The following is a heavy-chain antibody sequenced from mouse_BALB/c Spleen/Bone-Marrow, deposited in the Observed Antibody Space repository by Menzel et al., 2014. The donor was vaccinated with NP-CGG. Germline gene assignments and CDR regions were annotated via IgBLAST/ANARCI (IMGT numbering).Heavy chain of an antibody. CDR1: GFTFXSYA. V-gene: IGHV5-6-5*01. CDR3: ARGREVRRGAWFAY. Sequence: EVQLQESGGGLVKPGGSLKLSCAASGFTFXSYAMSWVRQTPEKRLEWVASISSGGSTYYPDSVKGRFTISRDNARNILYLQMSSLRSEDTAMYYCARGREVRRGAWFAYWGQGTLVTVSA. J-gene: IGHJ3*01. CDR2: ISSGGST. D-gene: IGHD2-14*01.